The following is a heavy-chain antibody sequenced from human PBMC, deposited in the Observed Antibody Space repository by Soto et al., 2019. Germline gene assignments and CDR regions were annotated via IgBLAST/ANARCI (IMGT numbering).Heavy chain of an antibody. J-gene: IGHJ4*02. D-gene: IGHD1-26*01. Sequence: QVQLVQSGGEVKNPGASVKVSCKASGYAFNSRYINWVRQAPGQGLEWMGWISGYSAKTNYAQNLQGRVTMTIDTSKNTASVGLMSLTSDDTAVYSCARCGQWDFLSDYWGQGTLVTVSS. CDR3: ARCGQWDFLSDY. CDR2: ISGYSAKT. V-gene: IGHV1-18*01. CDR1: GYAFNSRY.